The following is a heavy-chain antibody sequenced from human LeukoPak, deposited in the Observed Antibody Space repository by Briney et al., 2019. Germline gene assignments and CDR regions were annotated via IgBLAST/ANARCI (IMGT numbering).Heavy chain of an antibody. CDR1: GFIFNNFG. CDR2: ISNDGGGT. D-gene: IGHD3-22*01. J-gene: IGHJ5*02. Sequence: GGSLRLSCAASGFIFNNFGLIWVRQAPGRGLEWVSAISNDGGGTNYADFVGGRFTISRDNSKNTLFLQMNSLRAEDTALYYCAKGSSGYFVDLWGQGTLVTVSS. CDR3: AKGSSGYFVDL. V-gene: IGHV3-23*01.